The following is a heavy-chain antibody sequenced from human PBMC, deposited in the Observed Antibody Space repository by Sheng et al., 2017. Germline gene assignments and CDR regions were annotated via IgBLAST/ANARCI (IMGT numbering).Heavy chain of an antibody. CDR3: AGQSTTGEXRRWYFDL. CDR2: VYYSGTT. V-gene: IGHV4-59*03. D-gene: IGHD7-27*01. J-gene: IGHJ2*01. CDR1: GGSTRDYY. Sequence: QVQLQESGPGLVKPSETLSLTCTVSGGSTRDYYWTWIRQPPGRGLEWVGFVYYSGTTNYNSSLKSRVTISLDRSKNQFSLKVNSVTAADTAVYYCAGQSTTGEXRRWYFDLWGRGTLVTVSS.